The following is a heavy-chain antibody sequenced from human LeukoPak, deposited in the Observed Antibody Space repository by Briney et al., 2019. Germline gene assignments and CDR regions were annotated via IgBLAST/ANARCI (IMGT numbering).Heavy chain of an antibody. CDR3: ARGNDQLTSIAEWNWFDP. CDR2: INTNTGNP. CDR1: GYTFTSYA. Sequence: ASVKVSCKASGYTFTSYAMNWVRQAPGQGLEWMGWINTNTGNPTYAQGFTGRSVFSLDTSVSTAYLQISSLKAEDTAVYYCARGNDQLTSIAEWNWFDPWGQGTLVTVSS. V-gene: IGHV7-4-1*02. J-gene: IGHJ5*02. D-gene: IGHD6-6*01.